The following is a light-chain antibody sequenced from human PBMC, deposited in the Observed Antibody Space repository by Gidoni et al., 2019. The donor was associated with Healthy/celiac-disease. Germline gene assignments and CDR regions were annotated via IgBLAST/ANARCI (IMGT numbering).Light chain of an antibody. V-gene: IGKV1-39*01. CDR1: QSISSY. J-gene: IGKJ2*01. CDR2: AAS. CDR3: QQKRNT. Sequence: DIQMTQSPSSLSASVGDRVTITCRASQSISSYLNWYQQKPGKAPKLLIYAASSLQSGVPSRFSGSGSGTDFTLTISSLQPEDFATYYCQQKRNTFXQXTKLEIK.